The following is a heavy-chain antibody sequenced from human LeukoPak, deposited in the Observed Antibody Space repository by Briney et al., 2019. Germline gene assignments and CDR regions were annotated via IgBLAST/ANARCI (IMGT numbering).Heavy chain of an antibody. J-gene: IGHJ4*02. V-gene: IGHV4-59*08. CDR3: ARHKWQRYYFDY. CDR1: GGSISSYY. Sequence: SETLSLTCTVSGGSISSYYWSWIRQPPGKGLEWIGYIYYSGSTNYNPSFKSRVTISVDTSKNQFSLKLSSVTAADTAVYYCARHKWQRYYFDYWGQGTLVTVSS. D-gene: IGHD5-12*01. CDR2: IYYSGST.